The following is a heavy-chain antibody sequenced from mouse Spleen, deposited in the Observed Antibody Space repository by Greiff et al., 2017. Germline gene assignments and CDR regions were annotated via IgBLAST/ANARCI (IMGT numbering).Heavy chain of an antibody. CDR3: ARVDVNWYFDV. V-gene: IGHV1-59*01. Sequence: QVQLQQPGAELVRPGTSVKLSCKASGYTFTSYWMHWVKQRPGQGLEWIGVIDPSDSYTNYNQKFKGKATLTVDTSSSTAYMQLSSLTSEDSAVYYCARVDVNWYFDVWGAGTTVTVSS. CDR2: IDPSDSYT. CDR1: GYTFTSYW. J-gene: IGHJ1*01.